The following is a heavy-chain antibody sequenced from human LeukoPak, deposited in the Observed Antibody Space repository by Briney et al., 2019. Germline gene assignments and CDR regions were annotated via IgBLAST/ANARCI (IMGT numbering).Heavy chain of an antibody. Sequence: PSETLSLTCTVSGGSISSYYWSWIRQPPGKGLEWIGYIYYSGGTTYNPSLKSRVTISVDTSKNQCSLRLSSVTAADTAVYYCARDRYGYLEIDYWGQGTLVTVSS. CDR1: GGSISSYY. V-gene: IGHV4-59*01. CDR2: IYYSGGT. D-gene: IGHD5-18*01. CDR3: ARDRYGYLEIDY. J-gene: IGHJ4*02.